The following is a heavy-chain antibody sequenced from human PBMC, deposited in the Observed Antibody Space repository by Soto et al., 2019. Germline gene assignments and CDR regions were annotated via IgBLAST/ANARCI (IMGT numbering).Heavy chain of an antibody. D-gene: IGHD2-2*01. CDR2: IIPIFGTA. J-gene: IGHJ6*01. CDR1: GGTFSSYA. Sequence: SVEVCCKACGGTFSSYAISWVRQAPGQGLEWMGGIIPIFGTANYAQKFQGRVTITADESTSTAYMELSSLRSEDTAVYYCAKVRQPGYYYYGMEVWGQGTTVTVSS. V-gene: IGHV1-69*13. CDR3: AKVRQPGYYYYGMEV.